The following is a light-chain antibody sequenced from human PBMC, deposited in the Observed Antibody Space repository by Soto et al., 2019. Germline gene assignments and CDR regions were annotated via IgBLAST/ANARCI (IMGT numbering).Light chain of an antibody. CDR1: QSLLH. Sequence: DIVMTQSPDSLAVSLGERATINCKSSQSLLHLAWYQQKPGQPPKLLIYWASTRDSGVPDRFSGSSSGTDFTLNISSLQAEDVAIYYCQQYYTTPVTFGQGTKVELK. CDR2: WAS. V-gene: IGKV4-1*01. CDR3: QQYYTTPVT. J-gene: IGKJ1*01.